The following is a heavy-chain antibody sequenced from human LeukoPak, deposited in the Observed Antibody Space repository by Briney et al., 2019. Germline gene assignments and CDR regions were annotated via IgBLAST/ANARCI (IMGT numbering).Heavy chain of an antibody. D-gene: IGHD3-16*01. CDR2: IYHSGST. CDR1: GDSISLSFYY. Sequence: SETLSLTCSVSGDSISLSFYYWGWIRQPPGKGLEWIGSIYHSGSTYYNPSLKSRVTISVDTSKNQFSLKLSSVTAADTAVYYCARGMGMITFGEMDVWGKGTTVTVSS. V-gene: IGHV4-38-2*02. CDR3: ARGMGMITFGEMDV. J-gene: IGHJ6*04.